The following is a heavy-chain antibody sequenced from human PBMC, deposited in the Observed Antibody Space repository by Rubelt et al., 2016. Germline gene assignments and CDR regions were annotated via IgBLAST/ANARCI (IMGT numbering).Heavy chain of an antibody. V-gene: IGHV4-34*01. CDR1: GGSFSGYY. CDR2: INHSGST. CDR3: ASGSSEWLMDAFDI. D-gene: IGHD6-19*01. J-gene: IGHJ3*02. Sequence: QVQLQQWGAGLLKPSETLSLTCAVYGGSFSGYYWSWIRQPPGKGLEWIGEINHSGSTNSNPSLKSRVTISVETSKNQFPLKLSSVTAADTAVYYCASGSSEWLMDAFDIWGQGTMVTVSS.